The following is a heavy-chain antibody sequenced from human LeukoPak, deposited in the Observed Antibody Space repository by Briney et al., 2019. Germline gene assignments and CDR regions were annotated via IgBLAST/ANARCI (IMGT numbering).Heavy chain of an antibody. CDR3: ATFPYYFDSSGSYYFDF. J-gene: IGHJ4*02. CDR2: IRYDGSNK. V-gene: IGHV3-30*02. Sequence: PGGSLRLSCAASGFTFISYSIHWVRQAPGKGLEWVAFIRYDGSNKYYADSVKGRFTISRDNSKNTLYLQMNSLRAEDTAVFYCATFPYYFDSSGSYYFDFWGQGTLVTVSS. D-gene: IGHD3-22*01. CDR1: GFTFISYS.